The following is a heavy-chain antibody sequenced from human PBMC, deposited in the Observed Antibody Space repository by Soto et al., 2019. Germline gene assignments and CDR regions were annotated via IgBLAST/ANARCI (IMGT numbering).Heavy chain of an antibody. CDR2: ISYDGSNK. CDR3: AKDHSSWFPDY. Sequence: VGSLRLSCAASGFTFSSYGMHWVRQAPGKGLEWVAVISYDGSNKYYADSVKGRFTISRDNSKNTLYLQMNSLRAEDTAVYYCAKDHSSWFPDYWGQGTLVTVSS. D-gene: IGHD6-13*01. V-gene: IGHV3-30*18. J-gene: IGHJ4*02. CDR1: GFTFSSYG.